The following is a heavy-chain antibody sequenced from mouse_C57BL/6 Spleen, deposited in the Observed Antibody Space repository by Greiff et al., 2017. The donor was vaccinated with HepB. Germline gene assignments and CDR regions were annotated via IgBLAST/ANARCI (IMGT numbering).Heavy chain of an antibody. J-gene: IGHJ2*01. CDR3: ARRGYYGSSFYFDY. V-gene: IGHV1-81*01. CDR2: IYPRSGNT. D-gene: IGHD1-1*01. Sequence: QVQLKQSGAELARPGASVKLSCKASGYTFTSYGISWVKQRTGQGLEWIGEIYPRSGNTYYNEKFKGKATLTADKSSSTAYMELRSLTSEDSAVYFCARRGYYGSSFYFDYWGQGTTLTVSS. CDR1: GYTFTSYG.